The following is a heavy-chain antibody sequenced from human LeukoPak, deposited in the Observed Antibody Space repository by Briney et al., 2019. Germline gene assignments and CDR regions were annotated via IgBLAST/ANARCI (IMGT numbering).Heavy chain of an antibody. Sequence: SQTLSLTCAISGDSVFSNSSWNWIRQSPSRGLEWLGRTYCRPKWYNDYGVSVKSRININPDTSKNHFSLQLSSVTPEDTAVYYCVRGGQGDGHSADEGFDIWGQGTMVTVS. CDR2: TYCRPKWYN. D-gene: IGHD5-18*01. V-gene: IGHV6-1*01. CDR3: VRGGQGDGHSADEGFDI. CDR1: GDSVFSNSS. J-gene: IGHJ3*02.